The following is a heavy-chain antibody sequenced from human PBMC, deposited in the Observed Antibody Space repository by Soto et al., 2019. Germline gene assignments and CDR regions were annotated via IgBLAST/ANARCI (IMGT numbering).Heavy chain of an antibody. Sequence: PSGTLSLTCIVSGGSISSRSYYWGWIRQPPGKGLEWIGSIYYSGSTYYNPSLKSRVTISVDTSKNQFSLRLSSVTAADTAVYYCATRVGLVLSTIPYLDNWGQGTLVTVSS. CDR3: ATRVGLVLSTIPYLDN. D-gene: IGHD2-8*02. V-gene: IGHV4-39*01. CDR1: GGSISSRSYY. J-gene: IGHJ4*02. CDR2: IYYSGST.